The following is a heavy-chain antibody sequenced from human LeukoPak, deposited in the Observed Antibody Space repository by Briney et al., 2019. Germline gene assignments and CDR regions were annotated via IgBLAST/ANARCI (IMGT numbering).Heavy chain of an antibody. J-gene: IGHJ3*02. Sequence: SETLSLTCTVSGGSISSSSYYWSWIRQPAGKGLEWIGRIYPSGNTNYNPSLKSRVTMSTDTSKNHFSLKLTSVTATDTAVYYCARKGISAMAGAFDIWGQGTMVTVSS. V-gene: IGHV4-61*02. CDR2: IYPSGNT. CDR1: GGSISSSSYY. D-gene: IGHD2-15*01. CDR3: ARKGISAMAGAFDI.